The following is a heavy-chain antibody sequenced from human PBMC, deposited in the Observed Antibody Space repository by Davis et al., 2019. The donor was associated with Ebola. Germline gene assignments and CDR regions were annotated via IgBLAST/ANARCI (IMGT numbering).Heavy chain of an antibody. D-gene: IGHD2-21*01. CDR3: ANGREGDWDI. CDR1: GFTFSSYS. V-gene: IGHV3-7*01. CDR2: INPGGSEK. J-gene: IGHJ3*02. Sequence: PGGSLRLSCAASGFTFSSYSMNWVRQAPGKGLEWVANINPGGSEKLYVDSVKGRFTISRDNAKNSLYLQMNSLRVEDMAVYYCANGREGDWDIRGQGRMVIVSS.